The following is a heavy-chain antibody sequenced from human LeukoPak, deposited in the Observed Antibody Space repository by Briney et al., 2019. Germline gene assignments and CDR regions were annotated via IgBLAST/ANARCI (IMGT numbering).Heavy chain of an antibody. V-gene: IGHV3-53*01. CDR3: AREMYSGMYNDAFDI. Sequence: HPGGSLRLSCTASGFTVSSNYMSWVRQAPGKGLEWVSVIRSDGSTSHADSVKGRFTISRDNSKNTLYLQMNNLRAEDTAMYYCAREMYSGMYNDAFDIWGQGTKVTVSS. CDR1: GFTVSSNY. J-gene: IGHJ3*02. CDR2: IRSDGST. D-gene: IGHD1-26*01.